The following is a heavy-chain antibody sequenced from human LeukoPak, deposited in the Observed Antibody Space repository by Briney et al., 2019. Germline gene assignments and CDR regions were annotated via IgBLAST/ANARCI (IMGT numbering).Heavy chain of an antibody. J-gene: IGHJ5*02. CDR1: GGCISSSNYF. CDR2: IHHSGST. V-gene: IGHV4-39*07. CDR3: ARDLTFHHDIPGYFYWFDP. Sequence: PSETLSLTCSVFGGCISSSNYFWGWIRQPPGKGLEWIGSIHHSGSTHFNPSLKSRVTMSVDTSKNQFSLKLSSVTAADTAVYFCARDLTFHHDIPGYFYWFDPWGQGTLVTVSS. D-gene: IGHD3-22*01.